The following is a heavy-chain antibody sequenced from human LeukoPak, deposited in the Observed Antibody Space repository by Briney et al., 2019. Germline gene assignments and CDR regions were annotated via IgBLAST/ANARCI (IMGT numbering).Heavy chain of an antibody. CDR1: GFTFSSYA. V-gene: IGHV3-30*04. CDR2: ISYDGSNK. J-gene: IGHJ4*02. CDR3: ARDGVLVGTAMVTVYFDY. Sequence: GGSLRLSCAASGFTFSSYAMHWVRQAPGKGLEWVAVISYDGSNKYYADSVKGRFTISRDNSKNTLYLQMNSLRAEDTAVYYCARDGVLVGTAMVTVYFDYWGQGTLVTVSS. D-gene: IGHD5-18*01.